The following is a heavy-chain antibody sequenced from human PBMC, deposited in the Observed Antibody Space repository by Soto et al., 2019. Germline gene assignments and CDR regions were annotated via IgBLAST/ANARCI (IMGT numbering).Heavy chain of an antibody. D-gene: IGHD2-15*01. CDR3: AKELGFCSETGCREQVDY. Sequence: QVQLVESGGGVVQPGRSLRLSCVASGFTFSSSGMHWVRQGPGKGMEWVAQITHDGNYKYYSDSLKGRFAISRDNSRKTLYLQADRLRPKDSAVYFCAKELGFCSETGCREQVDYWGQGTLVTVSS. V-gene: IGHV3-30*18. CDR2: ITHDGNYK. CDR1: GFTFSSSG. J-gene: IGHJ4*02.